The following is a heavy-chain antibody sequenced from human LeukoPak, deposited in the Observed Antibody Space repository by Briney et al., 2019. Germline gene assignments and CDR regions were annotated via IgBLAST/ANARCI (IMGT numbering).Heavy chain of an antibody. J-gene: IGHJ3*02. CDR2: INPIFGTA. V-gene: IGHV1-69*13. CDR1: GGTFSSYA. Sequence: SVKVSCKASGGTFSSYAISWVRQAPGQGLEWMGGINPIFGTANYAQKFQGRVTITADESTSTAYMELSSLRSEDTAVYCCARDGYCSGGSCYAFDIWGQGTMVTVSS. CDR3: ARDGYCSGGSCYAFDI. D-gene: IGHD2-15*01.